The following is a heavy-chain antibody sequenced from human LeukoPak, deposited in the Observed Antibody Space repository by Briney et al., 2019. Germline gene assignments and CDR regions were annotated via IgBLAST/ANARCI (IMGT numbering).Heavy chain of an antibody. Sequence: SETLSLTCTVSGGSISSYYWSWIRQPPGKGLEWIGYIYYSGSTNYNPSLKSRVTISVDTSKNQFSLKLSSVTAADTAVYYCARVGSSSRYAPYYFDYWGQGTLVTVSS. D-gene: IGHD6-13*01. CDR3: ARVGSSSRYAPYYFDY. CDR2: IYYSGST. J-gene: IGHJ4*02. CDR1: GGSISSYY. V-gene: IGHV4-59*01.